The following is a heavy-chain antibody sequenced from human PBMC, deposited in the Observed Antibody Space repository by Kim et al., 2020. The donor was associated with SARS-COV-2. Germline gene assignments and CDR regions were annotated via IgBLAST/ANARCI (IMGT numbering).Heavy chain of an antibody. J-gene: IGHJ4*02. Sequence: GGSLRLSCAASGFTFDDYAMHWVRQAPGKGLEWVSGISWNSGSIGYADSVKGRFTISRDNAKNSLYLQMNSLRAEDTALYYCAKVKRRYSSGWSNFDYWGQGTLVTVSS. V-gene: IGHV3-9*01. CDR2: ISWNSGSI. CDR3: AKVKRRYSSGWSNFDY. D-gene: IGHD6-19*01. CDR1: GFTFDDYA.